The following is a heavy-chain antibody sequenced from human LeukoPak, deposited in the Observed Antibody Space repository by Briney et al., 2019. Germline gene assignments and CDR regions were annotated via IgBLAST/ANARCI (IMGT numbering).Heavy chain of an antibody. CDR2: IIPILGIA. CDR1: GGTFSVCA. Sequence: ASVKVSCKASGGTFSVCAISWVRQAPGQGLEWMGRIIPILGIANYAQKFQGRVTITADKSTSTAYMELSSLRSEDTAVYYCASSMIKFGRVPYYFDYWGQGTLVTVSS. J-gene: IGHJ4*02. CDR3: ASSMIKFGRVPYYFDY. V-gene: IGHV1-69*04. D-gene: IGHD3-16*01.